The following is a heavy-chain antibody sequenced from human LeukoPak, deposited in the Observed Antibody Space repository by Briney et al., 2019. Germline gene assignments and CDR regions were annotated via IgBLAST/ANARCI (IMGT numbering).Heavy chain of an antibody. Sequence: SETLSLTCTVSGGSINNNYWTWIRQPPGKGLEWIGYIHYSGTTNYNPSLKSRLTISVDTSKNQFSLKLSSVTAADTAVYYCARGGGGEYSSGWYDYWGQGTLVTVSS. V-gene: IGHV4-59*01. D-gene: IGHD6-19*01. CDR3: ARGGGGEYSSGWYDY. J-gene: IGHJ4*02. CDR1: GGSINNNY. CDR2: IHYSGTT.